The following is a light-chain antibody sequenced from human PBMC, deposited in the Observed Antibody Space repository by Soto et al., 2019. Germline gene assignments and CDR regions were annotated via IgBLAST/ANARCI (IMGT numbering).Light chain of an antibody. V-gene: IGLV2-14*01. Sequence: QSALTQPASVSGAPGQSITLAFTGTSSDVGNYKYVSWYQEHPGKAPRLIIYQVTKRPSGVSSRFFGSKSGNTASLTISGLHAEDDADYYCTSFSSGSSYVIFGGGTKLTVL. J-gene: IGLJ2*01. CDR2: QVT. CDR3: TSFSSGSSYVI. CDR1: SSDVGNYKY.